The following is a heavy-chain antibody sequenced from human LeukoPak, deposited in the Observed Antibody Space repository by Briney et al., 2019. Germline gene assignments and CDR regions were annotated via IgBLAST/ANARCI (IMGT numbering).Heavy chain of an antibody. J-gene: IGHJ6*02. CDR3: ATSNSGSYYYGMDV. D-gene: IGHD6-19*01. CDR2: INHSGST. V-gene: IGHV4-34*01. Sequence: PSETLSLTCAVYGGAFSGYYWSWIRQPPGKGLEWIGEINHSGSTNYNPSLKSRVTTSVDTSKNQFSLKLSSATAADTAVYYCATSNSGSYYYGMDVWGQGTTVTVSS. CDR1: GGAFSGYY.